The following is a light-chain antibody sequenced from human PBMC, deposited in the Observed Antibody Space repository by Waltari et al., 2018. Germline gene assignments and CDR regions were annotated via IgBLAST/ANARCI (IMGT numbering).Light chain of an antibody. Sequence: QSALTQPPPASGSPGQSVTISCTAPGSEVGGCTSASWYQQHPGKAPNLMIYEVSKRPSGVPDRFSGSKSGNTASLTVSGLQAEDEADYYCSSYAGSSIWVFGGGTTLTVL. CDR3: SSYAGSSIWV. V-gene: IGLV2-8*01. CDR1: GSEVGGCTS. CDR2: EVS. J-gene: IGLJ3*02.